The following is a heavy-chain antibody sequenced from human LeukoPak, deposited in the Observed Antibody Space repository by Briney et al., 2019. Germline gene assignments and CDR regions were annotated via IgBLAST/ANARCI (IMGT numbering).Heavy chain of an antibody. V-gene: IGHV1-2*02. Sequence: ASVKVSCNASGYTFTGYYMHWVRQAPGQGLEWMGWINPNSGGTNYAQKFQGRVTMTRDTSISTAYMELSRLRSDDTAVYYCARGVGIQLWLPPDYWGQGTLVTVSS. CDR3: ARGVGIQLWLPPDY. CDR1: GYTFTGYY. CDR2: INPNSGGT. D-gene: IGHD5-18*01. J-gene: IGHJ4*02.